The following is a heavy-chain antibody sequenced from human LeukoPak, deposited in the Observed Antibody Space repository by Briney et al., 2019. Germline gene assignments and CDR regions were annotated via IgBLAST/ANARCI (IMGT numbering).Heavy chain of an antibody. CDR3: ASTASIAAAVDY. Sequence: SETLSLTCTVSGGSISSYYWSWIRQPPGKGLEWIGYIYYSGSTNYNPSLKSRVTISVDTSKNQFSLKLSSVTAADTAVYYCASTASIAAAVDYWGQGTLVTVSS. J-gene: IGHJ4*02. D-gene: IGHD6-13*01. V-gene: IGHV4-59*08. CDR2: IYYSGST. CDR1: GGSISSYY.